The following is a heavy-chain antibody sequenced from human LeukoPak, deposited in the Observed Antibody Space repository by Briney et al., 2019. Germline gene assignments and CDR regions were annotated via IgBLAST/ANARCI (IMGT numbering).Heavy chain of an antibody. V-gene: IGHV3-23*01. CDR3: AKEGALGYCSSTSCEDAFDI. Sequence: GGSLRLSCAASGFTFSSYAMSWVRQAPGKGLEWVSAISGGGGSTYYADSVKGRLTISRDNSKNTLYLQMNSLRAEDTAVYYCAKEGALGYCSSTSCEDAFDIWGQGTMVTVSS. CDR1: GFTFSSYA. CDR2: ISGGGGST. D-gene: IGHD2-2*01. J-gene: IGHJ3*02.